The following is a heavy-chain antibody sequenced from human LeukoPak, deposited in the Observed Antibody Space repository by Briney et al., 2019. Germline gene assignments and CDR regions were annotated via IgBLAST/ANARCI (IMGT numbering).Heavy chain of an antibody. CDR1: GDSIDSHY. CDR2: IFYVGST. Sequence: PSETLSLTRTVSGDSIDSHYWSWIRQPPGKGLEWIGYIFYVGSTNYNASLKSRVTISVDASKNQFSLKLNSVTAADTAVYDCARDYYDSRGEAFDIWGQGTMVTVSS. V-gene: IGHV4-59*11. J-gene: IGHJ3*02. CDR3: ARDYYDSRGEAFDI. D-gene: IGHD3-22*01.